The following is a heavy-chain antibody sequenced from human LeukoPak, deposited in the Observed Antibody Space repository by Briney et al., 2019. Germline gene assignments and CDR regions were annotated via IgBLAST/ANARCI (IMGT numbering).Heavy chain of an antibody. CDR3: ARVGGDSSGYYGPGFDY. CDR1: GGSISSGGYS. J-gene: IGHJ4*02. D-gene: IGHD3-22*01. CDR2: IYHSGST. V-gene: IGHV4-30-2*01. Sequence: SETLSLTCAVSGGSISSGGYSWSWIPQPPGKGLEWIGYIYHSGSTYYNPSLKSRVTISVDRSKNQFSLKLSSVTAADTAVYYCARVGGDSSGYYGPGFDYWGQGTLVTVSS.